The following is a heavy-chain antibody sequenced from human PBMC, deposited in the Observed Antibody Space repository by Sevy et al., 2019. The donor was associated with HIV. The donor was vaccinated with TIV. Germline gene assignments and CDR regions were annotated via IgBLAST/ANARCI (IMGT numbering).Heavy chain of an antibody. CDR1: GFTFSSYA. CDR2: ISGSCGST. V-gene: IGHV3-23*01. Sequence: GGSLRLSCAASGFTFSSYAMSWVRQAPGKGLEWVSAISGSCGSTYYADSVKGRFTISRDNSKNTLYLQMNSLRAEDTAVYYCAKDHTSYGLYYFDYWGQGTLVTVSS. D-gene: IGHD3-10*01. J-gene: IGHJ4*02. CDR3: AKDHTSYGLYYFDY.